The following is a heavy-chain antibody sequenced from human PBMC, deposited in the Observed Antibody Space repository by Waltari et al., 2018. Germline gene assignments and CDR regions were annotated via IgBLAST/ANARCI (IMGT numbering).Heavy chain of an antibody. V-gene: IGHV4-4*02. D-gene: IGHD4-17*01. CDR1: GGSISSSNW. CDR3: ARSPRGFYGDLFYAFDI. Sequence: QVQLQESGPGLVKPSGTLSLTCAVSGGSISSSNWWSWVRQPPGKGLEWIGESYHSGSTNNNPSLKSRVTISVDKSKNQFSLKLSSVTAADTAVYYCARSPRGFYGDLFYAFDIWGQGTMVTVSS. J-gene: IGHJ3*02. CDR2: SYHSGST.